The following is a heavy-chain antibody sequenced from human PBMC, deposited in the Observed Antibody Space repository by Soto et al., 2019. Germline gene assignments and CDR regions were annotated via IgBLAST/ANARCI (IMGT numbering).Heavy chain of an antibody. CDR1: GYSFNDYY. Sequence: QVQLVQSASEVQKPGTSVKVSCKASGYSFNDYYIHWVRQAPGQGPEWMGWISHSSGGTHYAPKCECRVTLTRDTSISTAYMDLSTLRSDDTAVYYCARGPRKELWFPTVYWGQGTLVTVSS. D-gene: IGHD3-16*02. V-gene: IGHV1-2*02. CDR3: ARGPRKELWFPTVY. CDR2: ISHSSGGT. J-gene: IGHJ4*02.